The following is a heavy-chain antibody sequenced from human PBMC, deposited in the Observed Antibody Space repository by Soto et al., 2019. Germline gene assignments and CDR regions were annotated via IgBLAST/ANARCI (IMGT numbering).Heavy chain of an antibody. D-gene: IGHD3-10*01. CDR1: GYTFPSYD. CDR3: AREHYGNSAWFDP. Sequence: QVQLVQSGAEVKKPGASVKVSCKASGYTFPSYDINWVRQATGQGLEWMGWMNPNSGNTGYAQKLQGRVPXTXNXXISTAYMELSSRRSEDTAVYYCAREHYGNSAWFDPWGQGTLVTVSS. J-gene: IGHJ5*02. CDR2: MNPNSGNT. V-gene: IGHV1-8*01.